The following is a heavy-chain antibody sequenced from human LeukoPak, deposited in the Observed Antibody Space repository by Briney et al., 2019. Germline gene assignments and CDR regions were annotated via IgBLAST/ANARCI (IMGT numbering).Heavy chain of an antibody. CDR1: GGTFSSYA. Sequence: SVKVSCKASGGTFSSYAISWVRQAPGRGLEWMGGIIPIFGTANYAQKFQGRVTITADESTSTAYMELSSLRSEDTAVYYCARDCSSTSCYDYWGQGTLATVSS. J-gene: IGHJ4*02. CDR2: IIPIFGTA. CDR3: ARDCSSTSCYDY. D-gene: IGHD2-2*01. V-gene: IGHV1-69*01.